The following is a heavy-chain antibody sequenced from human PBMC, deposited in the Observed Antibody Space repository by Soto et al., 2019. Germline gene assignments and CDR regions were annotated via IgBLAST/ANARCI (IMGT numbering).Heavy chain of an antibody. CDR3: AKYRRTDAEGYTFDY. J-gene: IGHJ4*02. CDR2: IYFTGNI. CDR1: GDSISGYY. V-gene: IGHV4-59*01. Sequence: SETLSLTCTVSGDSISGYYWSWIRQPPGKGLQWIGYIYFTGNINYNPSLKGRVTMSVDTSKNQFSLQVSSVTAADTAVYFCAKYRRTDAEGYTFDYWGQGALVTVSS. D-gene: IGHD2-15*01.